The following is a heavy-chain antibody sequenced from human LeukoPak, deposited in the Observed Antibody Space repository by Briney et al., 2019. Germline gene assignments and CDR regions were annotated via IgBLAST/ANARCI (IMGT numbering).Heavy chain of an antibody. J-gene: IGHJ2*01. V-gene: IGHV3-30*02. D-gene: IGHD6-13*01. CDR3: AKGLGKAGASNTWYFDI. CDR1: GFTFSTYG. Sequence: PGGSLRLSCAASGFTFSTYGILWVRQAPGKGLEWAAFINYDGTEQYYADSVEGRFTISRDNSKDTLFLQMNSLRAEDTAVYYCAKGLGKAGASNTWYFDIWGRGTLVTVSS. CDR2: INYDGTEQ.